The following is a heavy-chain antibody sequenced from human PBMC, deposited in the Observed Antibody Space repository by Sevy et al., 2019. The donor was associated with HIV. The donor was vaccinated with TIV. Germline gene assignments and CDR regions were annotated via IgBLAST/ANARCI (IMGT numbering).Heavy chain of an antibody. CDR3: VTNSRYISGSTDYSAAGLFDP. CDR2: FDPEDGET. V-gene: IGHV1-24*01. D-gene: IGHD2-15*01. CDR1: GYTLTELS. Sequence: ASVKVSCKVSGYTLTELSMHWVRQAPGKGLEWMGGFDPEDGETVYAQKFQGRVTVTDDTSTDTAYMKMSSLKSEDTAEYNCVTNSRYISGSTDYSAAGLFDPGGQGTLVTVSS. J-gene: IGHJ5*02.